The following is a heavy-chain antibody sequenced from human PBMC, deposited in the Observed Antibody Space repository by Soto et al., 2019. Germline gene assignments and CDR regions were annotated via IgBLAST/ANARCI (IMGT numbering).Heavy chain of an antibody. CDR1: GFTFSSYN. Sequence: EVQLVESGGGLVQPGGSLRLSCAASGFTFSSYNMNWVRQAPGKGLEWVSYISSSSTIYYADSVKGRFTISRDNAKNSLYLQMNSLRAEDTAVYYCARGGDSSGWYNWFDPWGQGTLVTVSS. D-gene: IGHD3-22*01. CDR2: ISSSSTI. J-gene: IGHJ5*02. V-gene: IGHV3-48*01. CDR3: ARGGDSSGWYNWFDP.